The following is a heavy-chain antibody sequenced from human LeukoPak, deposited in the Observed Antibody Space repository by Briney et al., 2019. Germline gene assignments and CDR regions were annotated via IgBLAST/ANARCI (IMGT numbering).Heavy chain of an antibody. V-gene: IGHV4-34*01. Sequence: PSETLSLTCAVYGGSFSGYYWSWIRQPPGKGLEWIGSIYYSGSTYYNPSLKSRVTIPVDTSKNQFSLKLSSVTAADTAVYYCARDPNEDAFDIWGQGTMVTVSS. CDR2: IYYSGST. J-gene: IGHJ3*02. CDR3: ARDPNEDAFDI. CDR1: GGSFSGYY. D-gene: IGHD1-1*01.